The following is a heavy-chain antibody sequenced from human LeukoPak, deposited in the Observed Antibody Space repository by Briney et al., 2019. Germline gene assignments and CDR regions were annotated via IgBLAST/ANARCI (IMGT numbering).Heavy chain of an antibody. D-gene: IGHD3-22*01. CDR1: GYTFTGYY. Sequence: ASVKVSCKASGYTFTGYYVNWVRQAPGQGLEWMGWISPNSGGTNYAQKFQGRVTMSRDTSISTAYMELNRLRSDDTALYYCARDRVIVGPSDGFDIWGQGTMVTVSS. J-gene: IGHJ3*02. CDR3: ARDRVIVGPSDGFDI. V-gene: IGHV1-2*02. CDR2: ISPNSGGT.